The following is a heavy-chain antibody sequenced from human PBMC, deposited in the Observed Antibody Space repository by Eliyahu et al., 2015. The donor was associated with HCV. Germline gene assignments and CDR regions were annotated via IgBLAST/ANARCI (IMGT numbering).Heavy chain of an antibody. CDR3: ARDRSIIGTTRGFFDY. CDR2: IYSSGST. D-gene: IGHD1-20*01. J-gene: IGHJ4*02. CDR1: GGXXSSYY. Sequence: QVQLQESGPGLVKPSETLSLTCSVSGGXXSSYYWNWIRLPAGKGLEWIGRIYSSGSTKYNPSLKSRLTMSVDTSKNQFSLKLTSVTAADTAVYYCARDRSIIGTTRGFFDYWGQGILVTVSS. V-gene: IGHV4-4*07.